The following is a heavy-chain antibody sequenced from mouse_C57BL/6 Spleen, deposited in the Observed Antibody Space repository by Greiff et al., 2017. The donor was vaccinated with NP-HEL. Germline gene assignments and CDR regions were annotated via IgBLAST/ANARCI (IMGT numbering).Heavy chain of an antibody. V-gene: IGHV1-82*01. Sequence: VKLMESGPELVKPGASVKISCKASGYAFSSSWMNWVKQRPGKGLEWIGRIYPGDGDTNYNGKFKGKATLTADKSSSTAYMQLSSLTAEDSAVYFCAHITTVVAYAVDYWGQGTSVTVSS. D-gene: IGHD1-1*01. J-gene: IGHJ4*01. CDR2: IYPGDGDT. CDR1: GYAFSSSW. CDR3: AHITTVVAYAVDY.